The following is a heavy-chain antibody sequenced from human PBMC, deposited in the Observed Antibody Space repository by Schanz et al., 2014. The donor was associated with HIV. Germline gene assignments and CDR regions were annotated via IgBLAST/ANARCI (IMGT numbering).Heavy chain of an antibody. D-gene: IGHD3-16*01. CDR1: GFTFSNYW. CDR3: ASGVRGHYYYYAMDV. J-gene: IGHJ6*02. Sequence: EVQLVESGGGLVQPGGSLRLSCTASGFTFSNYWMHWVRQVPGKGLVWVSRINSDGRSANYADSVKGRFTISRDNAKNTLILQMNSLRAEDTAVYYCASGVRGHYYYYAMDVWGRGTTVTVSS. V-gene: IGHV3-74*01. CDR2: INSDGRSA.